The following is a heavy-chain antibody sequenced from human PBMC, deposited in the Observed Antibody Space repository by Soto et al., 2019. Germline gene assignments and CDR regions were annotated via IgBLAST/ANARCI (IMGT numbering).Heavy chain of an antibody. CDR2: ISSSSSYI. Sequence: GGSLRLFCAASGFTFSSYSMNWVRQAPGKGLEWVSSISSSSSYIYYADSVKGRFTISRDNAKNSLYLQMNSLRAEDTAVYYCARDDDYGDYVDYYYYYGMDVWGQGTTVTVSS. V-gene: IGHV3-21*01. J-gene: IGHJ6*02. D-gene: IGHD4-17*01. CDR3: ARDDDYGDYVDYYYYYGMDV. CDR1: GFTFSSYS.